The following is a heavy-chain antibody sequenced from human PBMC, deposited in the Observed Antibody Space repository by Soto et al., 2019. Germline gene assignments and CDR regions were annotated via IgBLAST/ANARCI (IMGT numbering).Heavy chain of an antibody. CDR3: AANRGYNYYYGMDV. D-gene: IGHD3-22*01. Sequence: PGGSLRLSCAASGFTFSSYAMRWVRQAPGKGLEWVSAISGSGGSTYYADSVKGRFTISRDNSKNTLYLQMNSLRAEDTAVYYCAANRGYNYYYGMDVWGQGTTVTVSS. CDR2: ISGSGGST. V-gene: IGHV3-23*01. J-gene: IGHJ6*02. CDR1: GFTFSSYA.